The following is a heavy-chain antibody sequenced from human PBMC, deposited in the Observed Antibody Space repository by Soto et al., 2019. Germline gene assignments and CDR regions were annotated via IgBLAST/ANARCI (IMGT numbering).Heavy chain of an antibody. J-gene: IGHJ6*02. D-gene: IGHD2-8*01. CDR2: VVVGSGNT. CDR1: GFTFSKSS. V-gene: IGHV1-58*01. Sequence: SVKVSCKTSGFTFSKSSVQWMRQARGQRLEWIGWVVVGSGNTRYAQNFQDRVTITTDMSTSTSYMELSSLTSDDTAVYYCARGGKYCTNGVCSFYGMDVWGQGTTVTVSS. CDR3: ARGGKYCTNGVCSFYGMDV.